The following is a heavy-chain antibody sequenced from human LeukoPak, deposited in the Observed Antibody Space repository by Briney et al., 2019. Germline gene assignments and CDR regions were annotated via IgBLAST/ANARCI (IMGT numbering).Heavy chain of an antibody. CDR1: GFTVSSNY. D-gene: IGHD1-26*01. J-gene: IGHJ3*02. Sequence: SGGSLRLSCAASGFTVSSNYMSWVRQAPGKGLEWVSVIYSGGSTYYADSVKGRFTISRDNSKNTLYLQMNSLRAEDTAVYYCAREGGATRDAFDIWGQGTMVTVSS. CDR2: IYSGGST. CDR3: AREGGATRDAFDI. V-gene: IGHV3-53*01.